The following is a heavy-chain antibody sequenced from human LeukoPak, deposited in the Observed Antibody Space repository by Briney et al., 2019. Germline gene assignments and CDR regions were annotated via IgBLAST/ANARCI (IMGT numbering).Heavy chain of an antibody. CDR2: IYYSGST. Sequence: SETLSLTCTVSGGSISSYYWSWIRQPPGKGLERFGYIYYSGSTNYNPSLKSRVTISVDTSKNQFSLKLSSVTAADTAVYHCARGVGYGSGYFDYWGQGTLVTVSS. CDR1: GGSISSYY. V-gene: IGHV4-59*01. CDR3: ARGVGYGSGYFDY. D-gene: IGHD3-10*01. J-gene: IGHJ4*02.